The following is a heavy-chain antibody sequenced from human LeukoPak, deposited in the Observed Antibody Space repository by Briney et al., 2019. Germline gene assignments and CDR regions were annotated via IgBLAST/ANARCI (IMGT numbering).Heavy chain of an antibody. Sequence: SETLSLTCAVYGGSFSGYYWSWIRQPPGKGLEWIGYIFYSGSTNYNPSLKSRVTISVDTSKNQFSLKLSSVTAADTAVYYCARVREDGYNYEGGVDDYWGQGTLVTVSS. D-gene: IGHD5-24*01. CDR1: GGSFSGYY. J-gene: IGHJ4*02. CDR2: IFYSGST. V-gene: IGHV4-59*08. CDR3: ARVREDGYNYEGGVDDY.